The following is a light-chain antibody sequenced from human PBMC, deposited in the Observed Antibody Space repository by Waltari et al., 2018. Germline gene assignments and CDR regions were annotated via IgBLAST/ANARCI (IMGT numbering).Light chain of an antibody. CDR1: QSISSY. CDR2: AAS. V-gene: IGKV1-39*01. J-gene: IGKJ1*01. CDR3: QQSYSTPPT. Sequence: DIQMTQSPSSLSASVGDRVTITCRASQSISSYLNWYQQKPGKAPKPLIYAASRLQSGVPSRFSGSGSGTDFTLTISSLQPEDFATYYCQQSYSTPPTFGQGTKVEIK.